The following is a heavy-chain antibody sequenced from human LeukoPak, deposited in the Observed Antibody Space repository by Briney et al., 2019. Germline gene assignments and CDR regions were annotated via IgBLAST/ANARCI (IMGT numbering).Heavy chain of an antibody. V-gene: IGHV1-18*01. Sequence: ASVKVSCKASGYTFASYGISWVRQAPGQGLEWMGWISAYNGNTNYAQKLQGRVTMTTDTSTSTAYMDLRSLRSDDTAVYYCARAVGYYYDRSGAGNYWGQGTLVTVSS. CDR1: GYTFASYG. CDR2: ISAYNGNT. J-gene: IGHJ4*02. D-gene: IGHD3-22*01. CDR3: ARAVGYYYDRSGAGNY.